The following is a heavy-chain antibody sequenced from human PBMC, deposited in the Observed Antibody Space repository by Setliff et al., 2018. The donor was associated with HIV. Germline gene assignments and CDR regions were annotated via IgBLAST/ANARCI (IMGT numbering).Heavy chain of an antibody. V-gene: IGHV4-39*07. Sequence: SETLSLTCTVSGGSINSRSYSWGWIRQPPGKGLEWIGSFYYTGSTYYNPSLKSRVTISVDTSKRQFSLKLNSVTAADTAVYYCARGRGSSWYKHWGQGTLVTVSS. CDR2: FYYTGST. CDR3: ARGRGSSWYKH. CDR1: GGSINSRSYS. D-gene: IGHD6-13*01. J-gene: IGHJ1*01.